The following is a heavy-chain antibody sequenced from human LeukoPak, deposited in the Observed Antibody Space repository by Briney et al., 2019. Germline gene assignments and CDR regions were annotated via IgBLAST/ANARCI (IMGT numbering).Heavy chain of an antibody. CDR1: GYTFTGYY. Sequence: GASVKVSCKASGYTFTGYYMHWVRQAPGQGLEWMGWINPNSGGTNYAQKFQGRVTMTRDTSISTAYMELSSLRSEDTAVYYCARDYGDYAGNWFDPWGQGTLVTVSS. CDR3: ARDYGDYAGNWFDP. D-gene: IGHD4-17*01. CDR2: INPNSGGT. V-gene: IGHV1-2*02. J-gene: IGHJ5*02.